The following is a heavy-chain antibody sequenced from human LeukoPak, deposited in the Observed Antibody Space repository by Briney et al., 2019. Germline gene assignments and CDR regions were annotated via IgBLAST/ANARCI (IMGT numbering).Heavy chain of an antibody. CDR3: ATNTTGFDY. CDR2: IDHSGST. Sequence: SETLSLTCAVYGGAFSSYYWSWIRQPPGKGLEWIGQIDHSGSTNYNPSLKSRVTILVDTSKNQFSLKLSSVTAADTAVYYCATNTTGFDYWGQGTLVTVSS. CDR1: GGAFSSYY. V-gene: IGHV4-34*01. J-gene: IGHJ4*02. D-gene: IGHD2-8*02.